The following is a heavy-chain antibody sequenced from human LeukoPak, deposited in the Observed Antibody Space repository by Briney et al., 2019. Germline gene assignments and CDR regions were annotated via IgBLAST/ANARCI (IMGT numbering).Heavy chain of an antibody. CDR3: ARDDDYGELFDY. CDR1: GYTFTSYY. Sequence: ASVNVSCTASGYTFTSYYMHWVRQAPGQGLEWMGIINPSGGSTSYAQTFQGRVTITRDTSTSTVYMELSSLRAEDTAVYYCARDDDYGELFDYWGQGTLVTVSS. CDR2: INPSGGST. V-gene: IGHV1-46*01. D-gene: IGHD4-17*01. J-gene: IGHJ4*02.